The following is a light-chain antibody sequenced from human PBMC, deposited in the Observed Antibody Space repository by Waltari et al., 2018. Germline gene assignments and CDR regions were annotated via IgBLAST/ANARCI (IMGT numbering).Light chain of an antibody. Sequence: QSVLTQPPSVSGAPGQRVTISCTGSGSNIGAGYDVHWYQPLPGKAPKLLIHGTSTRPLGVPDRYCGSQSGPSASLAITGLQAEDEADYYCQSYDTSLSVVFGGGTKLTVL. V-gene: IGLV1-40*01. CDR2: GTS. J-gene: IGLJ2*01. CDR1: GSNIGAGYD. CDR3: QSYDTSLSVV.